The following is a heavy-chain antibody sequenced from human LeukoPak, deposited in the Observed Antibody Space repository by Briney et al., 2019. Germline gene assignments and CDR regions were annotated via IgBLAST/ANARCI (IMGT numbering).Heavy chain of an antibody. CDR2: IYTSGST. J-gene: IGHJ6*02. D-gene: IGHD4-11*01. CDR1: GFSISSGSYY. V-gene: IGHV4-61*02. CDR3: ARTPTGPYYYYYGMDV. Sequence: RASETLSLTCTVSGFSISSGSYYWRWLRQPAGKGLEWIGRIYTSGSTNYNPSLKSRVTISVDTSKNQFSLKLSSVTAADTAVYYCARTPTGPYYYYYGMDVWGQGTTVTVSS.